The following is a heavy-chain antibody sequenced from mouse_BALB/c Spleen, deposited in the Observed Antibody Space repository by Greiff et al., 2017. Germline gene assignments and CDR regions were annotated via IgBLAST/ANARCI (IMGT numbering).Heavy chain of an antibody. J-gene: IGHJ1*01. CDR3: AREGLSRYWYFDV. CDR1: GYTFTSYN. Sequence: QVQLKQPGAELVKPGASVKMSCKASGYTFTSYNMHWVKQTPGQGLEWIGAIYPGNGDTSYNQKFKGKATLTADKSSSTAYMQLSSLTSEDSAVYYCAREGLSRYWYFDVWGAGTTVTVSS. CDR2: IYPGNGDT. D-gene: IGHD3-3*01. V-gene: IGHV1-12*01.